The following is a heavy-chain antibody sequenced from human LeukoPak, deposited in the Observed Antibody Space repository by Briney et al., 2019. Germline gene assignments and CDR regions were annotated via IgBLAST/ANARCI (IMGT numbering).Heavy chain of an antibody. Sequence: GGSLRLSCAASGFTFSSYGINWVRQAPGKGLEWLANIKQDGSAKYYVDSVKGRFTISRDNAKNSLYLQMNSLRAEDTAVYYCARDTDSHNWNYGNSVMDVWGKGTTVTVSS. CDR1: GFTFSSYG. D-gene: IGHD1-7*01. V-gene: IGHV3-7*01. CDR2: IKQDGSAK. J-gene: IGHJ6*03. CDR3: ARDTDSHNWNYGNSVMDV.